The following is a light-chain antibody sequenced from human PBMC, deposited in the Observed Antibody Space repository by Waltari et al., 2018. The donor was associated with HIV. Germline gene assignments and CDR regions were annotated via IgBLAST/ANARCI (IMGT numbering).Light chain of an antibody. CDR3: QSYDSKVV. CDR1: SGSIDSSF. CDR2: EDD. J-gene: IGLJ3*02. Sequence: NFMLTQPHSVSESPGKTVTISCTRSSGSIDSSFVQWYQKRPGSSPTTVIFEDDQRPSGVPDRFSGSIDSSSNSASLTISGLETEDEADYYCQSYDSKVVFGGGTRLTVL. V-gene: IGLV6-57*01.